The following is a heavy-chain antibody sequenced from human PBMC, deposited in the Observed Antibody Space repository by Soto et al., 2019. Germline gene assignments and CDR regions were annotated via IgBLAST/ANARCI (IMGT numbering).Heavy chain of an antibody. CDR1: GGSISSYY. V-gene: IGHV4-59*08. CDR3: ARQVPGVYYYYYYMDV. J-gene: IGHJ6*03. D-gene: IGHD2-8*01. CDR2: IYYSGST. Sequence: SETLSLTCTVSGGSISSYYWSWIRQPPGKGLEWIGYIYYSGSTNYNPSLKSRVTISVDTSKNQFSLKLSPVTAADTAVYYCARQVPGVYYYYYYMDVWGKGTTVTVSS.